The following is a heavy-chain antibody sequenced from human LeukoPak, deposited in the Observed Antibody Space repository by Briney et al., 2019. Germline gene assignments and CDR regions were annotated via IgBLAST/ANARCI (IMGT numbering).Heavy chain of an antibody. CDR2: ISSSSSYI. J-gene: IGHJ4*02. CDR3: ARGISGWPDY. D-gene: IGHD6-19*01. CDR1: GFTFSSYS. V-gene: IGHV3-21*01. Sequence: PGRSLRLSCAASGFTFSSYSMNWVRQAPGKGLEWVSSISSSSSYIYYADSVKGRFTISRDNAKNSLYLQMNSLRAEDTAVYYCARGISGWPDYWGQGTLVTVSS.